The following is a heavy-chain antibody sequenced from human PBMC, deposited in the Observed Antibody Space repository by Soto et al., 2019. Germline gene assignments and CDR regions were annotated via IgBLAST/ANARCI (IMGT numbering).Heavy chain of an antibody. J-gene: IGHJ4*02. D-gene: IGHD3-10*01. Sequence: WTWIRQTPGKGLEWIGFIYYSGNTNCDPSLKSRVTISLDPSKSQFYLKLSSVTAADTAVYYCARGGYYGSGSYYGYWGQGTLVTVSS. CDR3: ARGGYYGSGSYYGY. V-gene: IGHV4-61*06. CDR2: IYYSGNT.